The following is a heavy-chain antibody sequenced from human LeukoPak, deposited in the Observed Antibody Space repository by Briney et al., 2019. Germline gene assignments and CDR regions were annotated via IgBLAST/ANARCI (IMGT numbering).Heavy chain of an antibody. D-gene: IGHD6-6*01. J-gene: IGHJ6*02. V-gene: IGHV3-48*03. CDR1: GFTFSSYE. CDR3: ARDRAAPRAYYYYGMDV. CDR2: ISSSGSTI. Sequence: GGSLRLSCAASGFTFSSYEMNWVRQAPGKGLEWVSYISSSGSTIYYADSVKGRFTISRDNAKNSLYLQMNSLRAEDTAVYYCARDRAAPRAYYYYGMDVWGQGTTVTVSS.